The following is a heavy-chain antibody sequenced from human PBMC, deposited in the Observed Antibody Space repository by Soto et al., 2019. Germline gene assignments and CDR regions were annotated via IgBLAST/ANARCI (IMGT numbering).Heavy chain of an antibody. V-gene: IGHV1-69*08. J-gene: IGHJ4*02. CDR3: AREVNYDILTGYYFDY. CDR1: GGTFSSYT. Sequence: QVQLVQSGAEVKKPGSSVKVSCKASGGTFSSYTISWVRQAPGQGLEWMGRIIPILGIANYAQKFQGRVTITADKSTSTAYMELSSLRSEDTAVDYCAREVNYDILTGYYFDYWGQGTLVTVSS. CDR2: IIPILGIA. D-gene: IGHD3-9*01.